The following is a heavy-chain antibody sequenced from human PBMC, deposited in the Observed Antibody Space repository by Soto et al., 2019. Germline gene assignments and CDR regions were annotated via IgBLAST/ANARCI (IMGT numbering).Heavy chain of an antibody. V-gene: IGHV1-69*06. CDR1: GGTFSSYA. CDR2: IIPIFGTA. Sequence: QVQLVQSGAEVKKPGSSVKVSCKASGGTFSSYAVSWVRQAPGQGLEWMGGIIPIFGTANYAQKFQGRVTITADKSTSTAYMELSSLRSEDTAVYYCARVWLQLNFWNWFDPWGQGTLVTVSS. J-gene: IGHJ5*02. CDR3: ARVWLQLNFWNWFDP. D-gene: IGHD5-18*01.